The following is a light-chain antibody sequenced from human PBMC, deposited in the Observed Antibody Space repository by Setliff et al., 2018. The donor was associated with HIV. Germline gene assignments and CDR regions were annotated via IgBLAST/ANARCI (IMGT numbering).Light chain of an antibody. J-gene: IGLJ2*01. CDR2: EDN. V-gene: IGLV6-57*01. Sequence: NFMLTQPHSVSESPGKTVTISCTRSSGNIASNYVQWYQQRPGSSPTTVIYEDNQRPSGVPDWFSGSIDSSSNSASLTISGLETEDEADYYCQSYDNSNVVFGGGTKVTVL. CDR3: QSYDNSNVV. CDR1: SGNIASNY.